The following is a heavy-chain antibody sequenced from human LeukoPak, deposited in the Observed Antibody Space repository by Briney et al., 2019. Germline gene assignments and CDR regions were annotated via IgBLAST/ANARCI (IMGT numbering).Heavy chain of an antibody. CDR1: GFTFSSYS. D-gene: IGHD3-10*01. J-gene: IGHJ6*02. V-gene: IGHV3-21*01. CDR3: ARDSAMVLLSYYYYGMDV. CDR2: ISSSSSYI. Sequence: PGGSLRLSCAASGFTFSSYSMNWVRQAPGKGLEWVSSISSSSSYIYYADSVKGRFTISRDNAKNSLYLQMNSLRAEDTAVYYCARDSAMVLLSYYYYGMDVWGQGTTVTVSS.